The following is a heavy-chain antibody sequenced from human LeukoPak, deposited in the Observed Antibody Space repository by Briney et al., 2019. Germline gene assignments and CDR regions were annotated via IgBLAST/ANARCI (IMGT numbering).Heavy chain of an antibody. Sequence: GRSLRLSCAASGFTFSSYGMHWVRQAPGKGLEWVSSISSSSSYIYYADSVKGRFTISRDNAKNSLYLQMNSLRAEDTAVYYCARAYPDSSGYSDAFDIWGQGTMVTVSS. D-gene: IGHD3-22*01. CDR2: ISSSSSYI. V-gene: IGHV3-21*01. J-gene: IGHJ3*02. CDR1: GFTFSSYG. CDR3: ARAYPDSSGYSDAFDI.